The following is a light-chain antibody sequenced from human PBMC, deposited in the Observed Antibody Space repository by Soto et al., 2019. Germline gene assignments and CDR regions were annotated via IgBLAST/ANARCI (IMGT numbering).Light chain of an antibody. CDR1: QGIRNY. Sequence: DIQMIQSPSSLSASVGDTVTITCRASQGIRNYLAWYQQKPGKVPKLLIYAASSLLSGVPSRFSGSGSETDFTLTISSLQPEDVASYYCQKYNSAPLLFGPGTKVDIK. CDR3: QKYNSAPLL. CDR2: AAS. V-gene: IGKV1-27*01. J-gene: IGKJ3*01.